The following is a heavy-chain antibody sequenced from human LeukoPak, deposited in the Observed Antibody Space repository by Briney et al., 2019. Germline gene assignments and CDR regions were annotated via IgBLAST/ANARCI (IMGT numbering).Heavy chain of an antibody. J-gene: IGHJ4*02. V-gene: IGHV4-34*01. D-gene: IGHD3-10*01. CDR2: IHNSGTT. Sequence: PSETLSLTCAVYGGSFSGYSWSWIRQSPRKGLERIGEIHNSGTTNYNPSLNSRVTISEDTSKNQCYLNLSSVTAADTAVYYCARRYYYNLGSFPFDFWGQGTLVTVSS. CDR1: GGSFSGYS. CDR3: ARRYYYNLGSFPFDF.